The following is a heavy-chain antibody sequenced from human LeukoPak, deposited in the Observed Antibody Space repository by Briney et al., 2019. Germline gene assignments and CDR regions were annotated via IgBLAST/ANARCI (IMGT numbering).Heavy chain of an antibody. CDR2: IKRKTDGGTT. Sequence: GGSLRLSCAASGFSFNDAWMSWVRQAPGKGLEWVGRIKRKTDGGTTDYAAPVKGRFSITRDDSKTSLYLQMNNLQTEDTAVYYCTTDTRRVVVPKWGQGTLVTVSS. CDR3: TTDTRRVVVPK. CDR1: GFSFNDAW. D-gene: IGHD2-15*01. J-gene: IGHJ4*02. V-gene: IGHV3-15*01.